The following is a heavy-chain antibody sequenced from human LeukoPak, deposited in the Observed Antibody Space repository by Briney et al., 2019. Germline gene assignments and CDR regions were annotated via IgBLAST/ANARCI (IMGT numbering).Heavy chain of an antibody. J-gene: IGHJ3*02. V-gene: IGHV4-30-2*01. Sequence: SETLSLTCAVSGGSISSGHSSWNWFRQPPGKGLEWIGYIYHSGSTYYNPSLKSRVAISVDKSKNQFSLKLRSATAADTALYYCARGGTAFDIWGQGTMVTVSS. D-gene: IGHD1-26*01. CDR3: ARGGTAFDI. CDR2: IYHSGST. CDR1: GGSISSGHSS.